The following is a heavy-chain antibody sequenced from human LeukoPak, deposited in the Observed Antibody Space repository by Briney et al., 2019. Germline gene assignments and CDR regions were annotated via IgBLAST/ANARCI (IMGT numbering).Heavy chain of an antibody. J-gene: IGHJ6*04. CDR2: INQGGSDK. Sequence: WGSLSLTCAVSGFSFSSYWWSCVRQAPGEGLEWAGNINQGGSDKYYVDSVNGRFTIYRDNAKYSLYLKMNSLRAEDTAAYSCARPQGWYGDYNQYCMDVWGKGTTVTVSS. CDR1: GFSFSSYW. CDR3: ARPQGWYGDYNQYCMDV. D-gene: IGHD6-19*01. V-gene: IGHV3-7*03.